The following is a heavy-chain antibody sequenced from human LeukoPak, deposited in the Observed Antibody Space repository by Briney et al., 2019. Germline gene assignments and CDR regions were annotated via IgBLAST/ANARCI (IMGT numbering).Heavy chain of an antibody. J-gene: IGHJ1*01. D-gene: IGHD4-23*01. V-gene: IGHV1-18*01. CDR3: ARVRGGGNSASKLQH. CDR2: ISAYNGNT. Sequence: GASVKVSCKASGYTFTSYGISWVRQAPGQGLEWMGWISAYNGNTNYAQKLQGRVTMTTDTSTSTAYMELRSLRSDDTAVYYCARVRGGGNSASKLQHWGQGTLVNVSS. CDR1: GYTFTSYG.